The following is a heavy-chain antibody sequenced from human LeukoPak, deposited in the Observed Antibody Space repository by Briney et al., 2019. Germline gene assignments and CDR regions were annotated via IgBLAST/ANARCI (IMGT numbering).Heavy chain of an antibody. V-gene: IGHV3-23*01. CDR3: AIDPNWGTHS. J-gene: IGHJ4*02. Sequence: GGSLRLSCAASGFTFSTYTMYWVRHPPGKRLEWVSIIGNNGGGIHYADSVKGRFTISRDNFKNALYLQMDSLRVEDTAVYYCAIDPNWGTHSWGQGVLVTVSS. CDR1: GFTFSTYT. CDR2: IGNNGGGI. D-gene: IGHD7-27*01.